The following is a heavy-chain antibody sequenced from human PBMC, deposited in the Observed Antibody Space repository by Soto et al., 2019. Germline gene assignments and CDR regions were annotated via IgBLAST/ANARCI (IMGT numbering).Heavy chain of an antibody. Sequence: EAQLGESGGGLVTPGGSLRLSCEASGFTFSNAWMNWVRQAPGKGLEWVGLIKMKSEGATTHYAAPVNGRFTISRDDSKKILSLPMSSLKTEDTAVYYCTTLGSHYYYHNFDVWGQGTTVAVSS. J-gene: IGHJ6*02. CDR2: IKMKSEGATT. CDR1: GFTFSNAW. V-gene: IGHV3-15*07. CDR3: TTLGSHYYYHNFDV.